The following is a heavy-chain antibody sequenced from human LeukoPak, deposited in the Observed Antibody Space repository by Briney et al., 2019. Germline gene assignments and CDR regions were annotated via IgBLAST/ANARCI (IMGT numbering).Heavy chain of an antibody. J-gene: IGHJ4*02. Sequence: GGSLGLSCTASGFAFDDHGMSWVRQVPGKGLEWVSGINWSGGSTGYADPLRGRFTISRDNAKNSLYLQMDSLRVEDTALYYCARAPITSPFYFDYRGQGTLVTVSS. D-gene: IGHD2-2*01. CDR1: GFAFDDHG. CDR3: ARAPITSPFYFDY. CDR2: INWSGGST. V-gene: IGHV3-20*04.